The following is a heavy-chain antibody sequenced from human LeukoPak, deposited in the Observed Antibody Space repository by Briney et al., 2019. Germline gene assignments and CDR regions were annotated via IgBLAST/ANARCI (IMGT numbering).Heavy chain of an antibody. V-gene: IGHV4-39*01. Sequence: SETLSLTCTVSGGSVNSGTYYWNWIRQRPGKGLEWIGEINHSGSTNYNPSLKSRVTISVDTSKNQFSLKLSSVTAADTAVYYCARHGPSSSSRYYFDYWGQGTPVTVSS. CDR1: GGSVNSGTYY. J-gene: IGHJ4*02. CDR2: INHSGST. D-gene: IGHD6-13*01. CDR3: ARHGPSSSSRYYFDY.